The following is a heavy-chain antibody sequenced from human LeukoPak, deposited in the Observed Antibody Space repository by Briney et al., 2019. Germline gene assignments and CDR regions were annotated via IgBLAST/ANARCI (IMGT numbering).Heavy chain of an antibody. CDR1: GFTFTTYA. CDR2: ISGSSGST. CDR3: AKGSLLWWGFDY. D-gene: IGHD3-10*01. V-gene: IGHV3-23*01. Sequence: GESLKISCAASGFTFTTYAMTWVRQAPGKGLEWVSSISGSSGSTYYADSVKGRFTISRDNSKNTLYLQMNSLRAEDTAIYYCAKGSLLWWGFDYWGQGTLVTVSS. J-gene: IGHJ4*02.